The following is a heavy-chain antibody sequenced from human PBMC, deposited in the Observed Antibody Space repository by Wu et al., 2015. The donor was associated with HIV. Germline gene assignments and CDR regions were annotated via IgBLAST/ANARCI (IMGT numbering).Heavy chain of an antibody. CDR1: GGTLRRDA. Sequence: QVQLVQSGAEVKKPGSSVKVSCKASGGTLRRDAFRWLRQAPGQGLEWIGGIIPIFNTPNYAQKFQGRVTITTDESTNTAYMELSSLRSEDAAVYYCATDGDYISGSVYWGQGTLVTVSS. J-gene: IGHJ4*02. CDR3: ATDGDYISGSVY. V-gene: IGHV1-69*05. CDR2: IIPIFNTP. D-gene: IGHD6-19*01.